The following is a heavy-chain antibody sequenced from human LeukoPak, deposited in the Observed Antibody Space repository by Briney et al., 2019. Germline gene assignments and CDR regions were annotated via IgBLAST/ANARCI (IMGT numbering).Heavy chain of an antibody. V-gene: IGHV3-30*02. CDR2: IRYDGSNK. J-gene: IGHJ5*02. Sequence: GGSLRLSCAASGFTFSSYAMHWVRQAPGKGLEWVAVIRYDGSNKYYADSVKGRFTISRDNSKNTLYLQMNSLRAEDTAVYYCAKDPRWFGELSQNWFDPWGQGTLVTVSS. CDR3: AKDPRWFGELSQNWFDP. CDR1: GFTFSSYA. D-gene: IGHD3-10*01.